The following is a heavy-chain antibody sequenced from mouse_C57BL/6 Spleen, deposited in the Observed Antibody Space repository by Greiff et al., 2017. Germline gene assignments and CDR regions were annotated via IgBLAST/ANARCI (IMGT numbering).Heavy chain of an antibody. J-gene: IGHJ2*01. CDR2: ISNGGGST. V-gene: IGHV5-12*01. CDR3: ARLAYYSNSPFDY. D-gene: IGHD2-5*01. Sequence: EVKLVESGGGLVQPGGSLKLSCAASGFTFSDYYMYWVRQTPEKRLEWVAYISNGGGSTYYPDTVKGRFTISRDNAKNTLYLQMSRLKSEDTAMYYCARLAYYSNSPFDYWGQGTTLTVAS. CDR1: GFTFSDYY.